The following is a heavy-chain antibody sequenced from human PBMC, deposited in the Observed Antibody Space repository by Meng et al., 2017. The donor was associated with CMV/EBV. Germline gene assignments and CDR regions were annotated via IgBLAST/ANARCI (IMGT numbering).Heavy chain of an antibody. Sequence: SVKVSCKASGGTFSSYTISWVRQAPGQGLEWMGRIIPILGIANYAQKFQGRVTITADKSTSTAYMELSSLRSEDTAVYYCARDCFLRGYYYGMDVWGQGTTVTVSS. CDR1: GGTFSSYT. J-gene: IGHJ6*02. CDR2: IIPILGIA. V-gene: IGHV1-69*04. CDR3: ARDCFLRGYYYGMDV. D-gene: IGHD1-26*01.